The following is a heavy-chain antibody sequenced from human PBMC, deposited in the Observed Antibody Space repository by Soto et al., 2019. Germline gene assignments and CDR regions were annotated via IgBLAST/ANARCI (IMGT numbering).Heavy chain of an antibody. Sequence: QVQLVQSGAAVKKPGASVKVSCKASGYTFTSYGISWVRQAPGQGLEWMGWISAYNGNTNYAQKLQGRVTMTTDTSTSTAYMELRSLRSDDTAVYYCAREGPRGPAVPAKYYFDYWGQGTLVTVSS. CDR1: GYTFTSYG. CDR3: AREGPRGPAVPAKYYFDY. V-gene: IGHV1-18*01. D-gene: IGHD2-2*01. CDR2: ISAYNGNT. J-gene: IGHJ4*02.